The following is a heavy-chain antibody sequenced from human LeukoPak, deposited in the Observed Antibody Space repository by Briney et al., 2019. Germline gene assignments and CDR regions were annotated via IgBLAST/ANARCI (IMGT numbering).Heavy chain of an antibody. D-gene: IGHD6-19*01. Sequence: GASVKVSCKVSGYTLTELSVHWVRQAPGKGLEWMGGFDPEDGETIYAQKFQGRVTMTEDTSTDTAYMELSSLRSEDTAVYYCALYSSGWYWSSAYYYYYGMDVWGQGTTVTVSS. CDR3: ALYSSGWYWSSAYYYYYGMDV. V-gene: IGHV1-24*01. CDR2: FDPEDGET. CDR1: GYTLTELS. J-gene: IGHJ6*02.